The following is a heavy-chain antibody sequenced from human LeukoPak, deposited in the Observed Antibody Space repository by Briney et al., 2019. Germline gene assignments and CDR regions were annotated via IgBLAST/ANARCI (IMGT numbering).Heavy chain of an antibody. CDR2: IYYSGST. CDR1: GGSISSSSYY. CDR3: ARSPEAAAASGAFDI. J-gene: IGHJ3*02. Sequence: PSETLSLTCTVSGGSISSSSYYWGWIRQPPGKGLEWIGSIYYSGSTYYNPSLKSRVTISVDTSKNQFSLKLSSVTAADTAVYYCARSPEAAAASGAFDIWGQGTMVTVSS. V-gene: IGHV4-39*01. D-gene: IGHD6-13*01.